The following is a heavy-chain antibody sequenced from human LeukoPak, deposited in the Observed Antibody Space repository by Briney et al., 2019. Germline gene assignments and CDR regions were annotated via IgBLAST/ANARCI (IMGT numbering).Heavy chain of an antibody. CDR1: SGSFSGYY. J-gene: IGHJ4*02. CDR3: ARGHGYDSSGYYYYFDY. CDR2: INHSGST. V-gene: IGHV4-34*01. D-gene: IGHD3-22*01. Sequence: SETLSLTCAVYSGSFSGYYWSWIRQPPGKGLEWIGEINHSGSTNYNPSLKSRVTISVDTSKNQFSLKLSSVTAADTAVYYCARGHGYDSSGYYYYFDYWGQGTLVTVSS.